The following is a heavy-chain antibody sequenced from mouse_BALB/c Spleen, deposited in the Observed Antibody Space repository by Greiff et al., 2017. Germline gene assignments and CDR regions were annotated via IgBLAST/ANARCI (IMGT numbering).Heavy chain of an antibody. CDR1: GYTFSSYW. CDR2: ILPGSGST. J-gene: IGHJ3*01. D-gene: IGHD2-4*01. CDR3: ASGTMSTTGWFAY. Sequence: QVQLQQSGAELLKPGASVKISCKATGYTFSSYWIEWVKQRPGHGLEWIGEILPGSGSTNYNEKFKGKATFTADTSSNTAYMQLSSLTSEDSAVYYCASGTMSTTGWFAYWGQGTLVTVSA. V-gene: IGHV1-9*01.